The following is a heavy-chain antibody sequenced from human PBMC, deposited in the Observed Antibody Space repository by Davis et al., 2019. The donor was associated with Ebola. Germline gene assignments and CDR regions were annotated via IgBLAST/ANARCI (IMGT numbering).Heavy chain of an antibody. CDR2: TYYSGST. D-gene: IGHD3-3*01. V-gene: IGHV4-59*01. J-gene: IGHJ5*02. CDR3: AKIFTPGWFDP. Sequence: SETLSLPCTVSGAPISSYYWSWIRQPPGKGLEWSGYTYYSGSTNYNASLKSRVTISVDTSKNQFSLKLSSVTAADTAVYYCAKIFTPGWFDPWGQGTLVTVSS. CDR1: GAPISSYY.